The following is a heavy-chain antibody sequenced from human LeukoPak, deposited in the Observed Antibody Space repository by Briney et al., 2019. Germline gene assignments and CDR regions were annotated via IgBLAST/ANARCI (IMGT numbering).Heavy chain of an antibody. CDR2: ISSRSSYI. V-gene: IGHV3-21*01. D-gene: IGHD3-22*01. J-gene: IGHJ3*01. CDR1: GFTFSSYS. CDR3: TRDRDDDSSGSIDDAFGV. Sequence: GESLQRSCAASGFTFSSYSMNWVRQAPGTGLEWVSSISSRSSYIYNAESVKGRFTISRDNAKNSLYLQMNSLRAEDTAVYYCTRDRDDDSSGSIDDAFGVWGQGIMLTVSS.